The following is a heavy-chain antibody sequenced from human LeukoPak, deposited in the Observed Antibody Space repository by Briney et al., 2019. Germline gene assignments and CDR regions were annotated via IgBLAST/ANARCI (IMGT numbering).Heavy chain of an antibody. D-gene: IGHD3-9*01. J-gene: IGHJ4*02. Sequence: SETLSLTCAVSGGSISSGGYSWSWIRQPPGKGLEWIGYIYHSGSTYYNPSLKSRVTISVDRSKNQFSLKLSSVTAADTAVYYCASASGVFGDFDWLSHDYWGQGTLVTVSS. V-gene: IGHV4-30-2*01. CDR3: ASASGVFGDFDWLSHDY. CDR1: GGSISSGGYS. CDR2: IYHSGST.